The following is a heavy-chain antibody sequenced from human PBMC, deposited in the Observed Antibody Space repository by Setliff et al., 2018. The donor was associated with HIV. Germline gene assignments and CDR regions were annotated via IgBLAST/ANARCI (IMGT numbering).Heavy chain of an antibody. CDR1: GFSLSTSGVG. CDR2: IFWNDDE. CDR3: AHSRTIFGVVIIDTCFDY. V-gene: IGHV2-5*01. Sequence: SGPTLVNPPQTLTLTCTFSGFSLSTSGVGVGWIRQPPGKALEGLALIFWNDDERYSPSLRSRLTITKDTSKNQVVLTMTNMDPVDTATYYCAHSRTIFGVVIIDTCFDYWGQGTLVTVSS. J-gene: IGHJ4*02. D-gene: IGHD3-3*01.